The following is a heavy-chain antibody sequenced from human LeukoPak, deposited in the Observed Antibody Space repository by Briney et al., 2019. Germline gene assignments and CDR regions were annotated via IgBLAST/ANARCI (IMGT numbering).Heavy chain of an antibody. J-gene: IGHJ4*02. CDR1: GFTFSDYY. V-gene: IGHV3-11*01. CDR3: AREDIVATMTFDY. D-gene: IGHD5-12*01. CDR2: ISSSGSTI. Sequence: KPGGSLRLSCAASGFTFSDYYMSWIRQAPGKGLEWVSYISSSGSTISYADSVKGRFTISRDNAKNSLYLQMNSLRAEDTAVYYCAREDIVATMTFDYWGQGTLVTVSS.